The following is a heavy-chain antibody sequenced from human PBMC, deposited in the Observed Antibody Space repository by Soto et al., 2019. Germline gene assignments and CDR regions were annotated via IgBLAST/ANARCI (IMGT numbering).Heavy chain of an antibody. Sequence: SETLSLTCTVSGGSVSSGSYYWSWIRQPPGKGLEWIGYIYYSGSTNYNPSLKSRVPISVDTSKDQFSLKLSSVTAADTAVYYCARDQRPHYYGSGSHYYYYGMDVSAQGTTVTVSS. V-gene: IGHV4-61*01. D-gene: IGHD3-10*01. J-gene: IGHJ6*02. CDR1: GGSVSSGSYY. CDR2: IYYSGST. CDR3: ARDQRPHYYGSGSHYYYYGMDV.